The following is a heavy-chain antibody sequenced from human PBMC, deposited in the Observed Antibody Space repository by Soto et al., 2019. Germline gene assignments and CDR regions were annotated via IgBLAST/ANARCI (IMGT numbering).Heavy chain of an antibody. CDR1: GFTFSSYW. V-gene: IGHV3-7*01. J-gene: IGHJ6*02. CDR2: IKQDGSEK. D-gene: IGHD3-9*01. Sequence: GESLKISCAASGFTFSSYWMSWVRQAPGKGLEWVANIKQDGSEKYYVDSVKGRFTISRDNAKNSLYLQMNSLRAEDTAVYYCARESDILTGYYNYGMDVWGQGTTVTVSS. CDR3: ARESDILTGYYNYGMDV.